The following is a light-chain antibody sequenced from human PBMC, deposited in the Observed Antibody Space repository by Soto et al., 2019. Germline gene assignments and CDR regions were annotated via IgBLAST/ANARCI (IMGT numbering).Light chain of an antibody. CDR3: SSYADSNTFYV. CDR2: EVN. J-gene: IGLJ1*01. CDR1: SSDVGGYNY. Sequence: QSVLTQPPSASGSPGQSVTISCTGTSSDVGGYNYVSWYQQHPGKAPKLMIYEVNKRPSGVPDRFSGSKSGNTASLTVSGLQAEDEADYYCSSYADSNTFYVFGTGTKVTVL. V-gene: IGLV2-8*01.